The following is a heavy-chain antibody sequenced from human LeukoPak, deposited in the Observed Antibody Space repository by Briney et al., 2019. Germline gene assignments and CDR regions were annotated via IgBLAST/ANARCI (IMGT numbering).Heavy chain of an antibody. D-gene: IGHD3/OR15-3a*01. CDR1: GYTFTIYY. Sequence: ASVKVSCKASGYTFTIYYIHWVRQAPGQGLEWMGLINPSGGSTNYAQKLQGRVTMTTDTSTSTAYMELRSLRSDDTAVYYCARVEWCSSCEFWTHYFDYWGQGTLVTVSS. V-gene: IGHV1-46*01. J-gene: IGHJ4*02. CDR2: INPSGGST. CDR3: ARVEWCSSCEFWTHYFDY.